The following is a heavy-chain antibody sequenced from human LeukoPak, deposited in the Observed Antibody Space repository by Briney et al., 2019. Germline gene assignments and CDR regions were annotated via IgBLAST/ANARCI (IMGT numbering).Heavy chain of an antibody. V-gene: IGHV4-34*01. D-gene: IGHD5-24*01. Sequence: GSLRLSCAASGFTFSSYAMSWIRQPPGKGLEWIGEINHSGSTNYNPSLKSRVTISVDTSKNQFSLKLSSVTAADTAVYYCARGRGDGYNWNYWGQGTLVTVSS. J-gene: IGHJ4*02. CDR2: INHSGST. CDR3: ARGRGDGYNWNY. CDR1: GFTFSSYA.